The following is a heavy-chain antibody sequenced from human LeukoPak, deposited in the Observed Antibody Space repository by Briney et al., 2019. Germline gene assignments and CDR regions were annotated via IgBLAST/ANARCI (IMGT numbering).Heavy chain of an antibody. CDR1: GYTFNSYY. CDR3: ARDRGYSGYDFDY. D-gene: IGHD5-12*01. V-gene: IGHV1-46*02. J-gene: IGHJ4*02. Sequence: ASVKVSCKAYGYTFNSYYIYWVRQAPGQGLEWMGIINPSGGSASYAQKFQGRVTMTIDTSTSTVYMELGSLRSEDTAVYYCARDRGYSGYDFDYWGQGTLVTVSS. CDR2: INPSGGSA.